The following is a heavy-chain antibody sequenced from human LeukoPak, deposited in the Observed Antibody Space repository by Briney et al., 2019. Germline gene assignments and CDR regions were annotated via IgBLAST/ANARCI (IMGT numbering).Heavy chain of an antibody. J-gene: IGHJ4*02. CDR3: ARGYGDSSGYYPFDY. D-gene: IGHD3-22*01. V-gene: IGHV3-21*01. Sequence: GGSLRLSCAASGFTFSSYSMNWVRQAPGKGLEWVSSITSSSSYIYYTDSVKGRSTISRDNAKNSLYLQMNSLRAEDTAVYYCARGYGDSSGYYPFDYWGQGTLVTVSS. CDR2: ITSSSSYI. CDR1: GFTFSSYS.